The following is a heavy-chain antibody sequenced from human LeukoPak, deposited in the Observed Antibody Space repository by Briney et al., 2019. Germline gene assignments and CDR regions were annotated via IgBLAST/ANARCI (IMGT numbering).Heavy chain of an antibody. J-gene: IGHJ4*02. CDR1: GNTFTSYY. CDR2: INPSGGST. Sequence: ASVEVSCKASGNTFTSYYMHWVRQAPGQGLEWMGIINPSGGSTNYAQKFQGRVTMTRDTSTSTVYTELSSLRSEDTAVYYCARARDYGEHDYWGQGTLVTVSS. D-gene: IGHD4-17*01. CDR3: ARARDYGEHDY. V-gene: IGHV1-46*01.